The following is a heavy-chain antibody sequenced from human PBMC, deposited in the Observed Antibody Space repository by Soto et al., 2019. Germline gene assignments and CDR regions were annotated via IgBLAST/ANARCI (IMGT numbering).Heavy chain of an antibody. Sequence: PSETLSLTCTVSGGSISSGDYYGSWIRQPPGKGLEWIGYIYYSGSTYYNPSLKSRVTISVDTSKNQFSLKLSSVTAADTAVYYCAREKYGGNSRYYYGMDVWGQGTTVTVSS. CDR1: GGSISSGDYY. D-gene: IGHD2-21*02. CDR3: AREKYGGNSRYYYGMDV. CDR2: IYYSGST. J-gene: IGHJ6*02. V-gene: IGHV4-30-4*01.